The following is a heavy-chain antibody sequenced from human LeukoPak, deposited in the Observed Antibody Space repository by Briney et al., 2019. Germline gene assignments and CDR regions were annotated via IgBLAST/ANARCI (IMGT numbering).Heavy chain of an antibody. V-gene: IGHV1-2*02. CDR3: ARGYCSSTSCYYHVDY. J-gene: IGHJ4*02. Sequence: ASVKVSCKASGYTFTGYYMHWVRQAPGQGLEWMGWINPNSGGTNYAQKFQSRVTMTRDTSISTAYMELSRLRSDDTAVYYCARGYCSSTSCYYHVDYWGQGTLVTVSS. CDR1: GYTFTGYY. D-gene: IGHD2-2*01. CDR2: INPNSGGT.